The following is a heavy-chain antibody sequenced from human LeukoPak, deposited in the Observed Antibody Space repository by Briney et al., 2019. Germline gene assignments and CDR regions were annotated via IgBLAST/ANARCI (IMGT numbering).Heavy chain of an antibody. CDR2: IYYSGST. D-gene: IGHD1-26*01. CDR1: GGSISSGGYY. CDR3: ARDSGSGSLGNWFDP. V-gene: IGHV4-31*03. Sequence: PSQTLSLTCTVSGGSISSGGYYWSWIGQHPGKGLEWIGYIYYSGSTYYNPSLKSRVTISVDTSKNQFSLKLSSVTAADTAVYYCARDSGSGSLGNWFDPWGQGTLVTVSS. J-gene: IGHJ5*02.